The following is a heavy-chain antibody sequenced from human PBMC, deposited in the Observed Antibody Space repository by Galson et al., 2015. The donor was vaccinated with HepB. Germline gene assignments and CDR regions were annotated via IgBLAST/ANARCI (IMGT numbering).Heavy chain of an antibody. CDR3: ARSTGIAVTGTDSPEY. D-gene: IGHD6-19*01. CDR1: GFIFNNYA. CDR2: IWYDGSNK. V-gene: IGHV3-33*01. Sequence: SLRLSCAASGFIFNNYAMHWVRQAPGKGLEWVAVIWYDGSNKYYADSVKGRFTISRDNSKNTLYLEMSSLRAEDTAIYYCARSTGIAVTGTDSPEYWGQGTLVTVSS. J-gene: IGHJ4*02.